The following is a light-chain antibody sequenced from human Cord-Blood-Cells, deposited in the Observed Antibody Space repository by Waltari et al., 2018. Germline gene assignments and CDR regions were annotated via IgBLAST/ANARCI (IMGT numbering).Light chain of an antibody. CDR2: DVS. V-gene: IGLV2-14*01. CDR3: SSYTSSSTWV. CDR1: SSEVRGYND. Sequence: QSALTQPAAVSGSPGQSTTIPCTGTSSEVRGYNDVSWYQQHPGKAPKLMSYDVSNRPSGVSNRFSGSKSGNTASLTISGLQAEDEADYYCSSYTSSSTWVFGGGTKLTVL. J-gene: IGLJ3*02.